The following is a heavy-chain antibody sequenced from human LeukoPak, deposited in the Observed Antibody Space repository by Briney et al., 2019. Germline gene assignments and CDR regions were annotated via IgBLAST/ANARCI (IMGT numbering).Heavy chain of an antibody. Sequence: ASVKVSCKASGYTFTGYYMHWVRQAPGQGLEWMGLINPNSGGTNYAQKFQGRVTMTRDTSISTAYMELSRLRSDDTAVYYCARLPGHYYDSSGYRRTFDYWGQGTLVTVSS. V-gene: IGHV1-2*02. CDR1: GYTFTGYY. J-gene: IGHJ4*02. D-gene: IGHD3-22*01. CDR2: INPNSGGT. CDR3: ARLPGHYYDSSGYRRTFDY.